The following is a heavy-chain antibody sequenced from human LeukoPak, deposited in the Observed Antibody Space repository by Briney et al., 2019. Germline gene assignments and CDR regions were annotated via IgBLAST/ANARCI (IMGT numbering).Heavy chain of an antibody. CDR2: ISGSGGST. CDR1: GFTFSSYA. Sequence: GGSLRLSCAASGFTFSSYAMSWVRQAPGKGLEWVSAISGSGGSTYYTDSVKGRFTISRDNSKNTLYLQMNSLRAEDTAVYYCAKARGLWLIGSSPTDYWGQGTLVTVSS. J-gene: IGHJ4*02. CDR3: AKARGLWLIGSSPTDY. V-gene: IGHV3-23*01. D-gene: IGHD5-18*01.